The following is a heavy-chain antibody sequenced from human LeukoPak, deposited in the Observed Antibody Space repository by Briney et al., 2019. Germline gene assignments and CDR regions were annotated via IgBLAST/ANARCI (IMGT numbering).Heavy chain of an antibody. CDR3: ARSRVIRPSWVYYYYGMDV. J-gene: IGHJ6*02. Sequence: KSSETLSLTCAVYGGSFSGYYWSWIRQPPGKGLEWIGEINHSGSTNYNPSLKSRVTISVDTSKNQLSLKLSSVTAADTAVYYCARSRVIRPSWVYYYYGMDVWGQGTTVTVSS. V-gene: IGHV4-34*01. D-gene: IGHD3-3*01. CDR1: GGSFSGYY. CDR2: INHSGST.